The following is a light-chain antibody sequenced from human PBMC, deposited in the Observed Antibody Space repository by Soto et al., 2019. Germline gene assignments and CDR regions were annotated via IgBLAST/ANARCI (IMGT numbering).Light chain of an antibody. CDR2: GAS. CDR1: QSVSSSY. V-gene: IGKV3-20*01. J-gene: IGKJ5*01. Sequence: EIVLTQSPGTLSLSPGERATLSCRASQSVSSSYLAWYQQKPGQAPRLLIYGASSRATGIPDRFSGSGSGTDFTLTISSLQSEDFAVYYCQQYNNWPFIITFGQGTRLEIK. CDR3: QQYNNWPFIIT.